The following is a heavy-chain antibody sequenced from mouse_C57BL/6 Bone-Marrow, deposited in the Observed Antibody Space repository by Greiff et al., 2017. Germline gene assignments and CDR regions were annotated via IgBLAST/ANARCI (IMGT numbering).Heavy chain of an antibody. D-gene: IGHD1-1*01. CDR1: GYAFSSYW. Sequence: VKLVESGAELVKPGASVKISCKASGYAFSSYWMNWVKQRPGKGLEWIGQIYPGDGDTNYNGKFKGKATLTADKSSSTAYMQLSSLTSEDSAVYFCARHYYGSSFDYWGQGTTLTVSS. CDR2: IYPGDGDT. J-gene: IGHJ2*01. CDR3: ARHYYGSSFDY. V-gene: IGHV1-80*01.